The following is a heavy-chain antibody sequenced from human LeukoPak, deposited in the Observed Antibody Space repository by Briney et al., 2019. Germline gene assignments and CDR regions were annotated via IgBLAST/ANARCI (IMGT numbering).Heavy chain of an antibody. CDR2: INHSGST. CDR1: GGSFSGYY. CDR3: ASDLVIQGNYYYYYMDV. D-gene: IGHD3-10*01. J-gene: IGHJ6*03. Sequence: KTSETLSLTCAVYGGSFSGYYWSWIRQPPGKGLEWIGEINHSGSTNYNPSLKSRVTISVDTSKNQFSLKLSSVTAADTAVYYCASDLVIQGNYYYYYMDVWGKGTTVTVSS. V-gene: IGHV4-34*01.